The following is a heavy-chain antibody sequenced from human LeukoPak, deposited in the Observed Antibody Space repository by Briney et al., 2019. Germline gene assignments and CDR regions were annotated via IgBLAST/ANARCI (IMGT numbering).Heavy chain of an antibody. CDR2: ISSSSSYT. J-gene: IGHJ4*02. D-gene: IGHD4-23*01. CDR3: ARDRGNHFDY. CDR1: GGSISSGGYY. Sequence: LSLTCTVSGGSISSGGYYWSWIRQAPGKGLEWVSYISSSSSYTNYADSVKGRFTISRDNAKNSLYLQMNSLRAEDTAVYYCARDRGNHFDYWGQGTLVTVSS. V-gene: IGHV3-11*06.